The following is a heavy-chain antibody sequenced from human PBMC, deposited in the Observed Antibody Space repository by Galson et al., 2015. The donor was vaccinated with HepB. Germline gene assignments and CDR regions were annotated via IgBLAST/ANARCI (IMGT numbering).Heavy chain of an antibody. D-gene: IGHD2-2*01. CDR3: VNSASLS. CDR2: ISSNGGST. J-gene: IGHJ5*02. Sequence: SLRLSCAASGFTFSSYAMHWVRQAPGKGLEYVSGISSNGGSTYYADSVKGRFTISRDNSKNTPYLQMSSLRAEDTAVYYCVNSASLSWGQGTLVTVSS. CDR1: GFTFSSYA. V-gene: IGHV3-64D*06.